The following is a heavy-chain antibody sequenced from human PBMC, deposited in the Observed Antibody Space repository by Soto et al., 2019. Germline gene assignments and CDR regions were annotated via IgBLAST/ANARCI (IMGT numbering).Heavy chain of an antibody. CDR3: ARGFYYDSSVRFDP. D-gene: IGHD3-22*01. J-gene: IGHJ5*02. Sequence: SETLSLTCAVSGGSISSSNWWSWVRQPPGKGLEWIGEIYHSGSTNYNPSLKSRVTISVDKSKNQFSLKLSSVSAADTAVYYCARGFYYDSSVRFDPWGQGTLVT. V-gene: IGHV4-4*02. CDR2: IYHSGST. CDR1: GGSISSSNW.